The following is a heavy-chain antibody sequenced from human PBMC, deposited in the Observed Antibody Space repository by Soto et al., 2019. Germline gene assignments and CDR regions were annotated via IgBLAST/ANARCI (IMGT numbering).Heavy chain of an antibody. J-gene: IGHJ3*02. CDR3: ARSGYSSSRGAGAFDI. CDR1: GYTFTSYD. V-gene: IGHV1-8*01. D-gene: IGHD6-13*01. Sequence: ASVKVSCKASGYTFTSYDINWVRQATGQGLEWMGWMNPNSGNTGYAQKFQGRVTMTRNTSISTAYMELSSLRSEDTAVYYCARSGYSSSRGAGAFDIWGQGTMVTVSS. CDR2: MNPNSGNT.